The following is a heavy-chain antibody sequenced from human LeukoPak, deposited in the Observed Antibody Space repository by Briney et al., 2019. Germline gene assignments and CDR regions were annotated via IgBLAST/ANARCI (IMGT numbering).Heavy chain of an antibody. J-gene: IGHJ4*02. V-gene: IGHV3-23*01. CDR2: ITTSGDTT. CDR1: GFIFNTYA. CDR3: ARSKGSGSYSFDY. D-gene: IGHD3-10*01. Sequence: GGSLRLSCAASGFIFNTYAMNWVRQAPGRGLEWVSLITTSGDTTYYADSVKGRFTISRDNSKNTVHSQMDSLRAEDTAEYYCARSKGSGSYSFDYWGQGTLVTVSS.